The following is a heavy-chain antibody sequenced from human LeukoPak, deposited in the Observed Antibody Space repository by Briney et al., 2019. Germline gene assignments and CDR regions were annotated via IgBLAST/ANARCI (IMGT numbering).Heavy chain of an antibody. CDR3: ARAVGDYDRINAFDI. J-gene: IGHJ3*02. Sequence: SETLSLTCTVSGGSISSYYWSWIRQPPGKGLEWIGYIYYSGSTNYNPSLKSRVTISVDTSKNQFPLKLSSVTAADTAVYYCARAVGDYDRINAFDIWGQGTMVTVSS. CDR2: IYYSGST. CDR1: GGSISSYY. D-gene: IGHD4-17*01. V-gene: IGHV4-59*01.